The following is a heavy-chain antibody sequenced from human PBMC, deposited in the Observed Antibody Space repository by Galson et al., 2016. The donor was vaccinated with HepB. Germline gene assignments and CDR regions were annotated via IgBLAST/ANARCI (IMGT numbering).Heavy chain of an antibody. CDR2: MFYSGST. Sequence: TLSLTCTVSGGSISSGGYYWSWIRQHPGKGLEWIGYMFYSGSTYYNPSLKSRVTISVDTPKNQFSLKLSSVTAADTAVYYCARYFDFWSGYYTDAFDIWGQGTMVTVSS. CDR3: ARYFDFWSGYYTDAFDI. J-gene: IGHJ3*02. D-gene: IGHD3-3*01. CDR1: GGSISSGGYY. V-gene: IGHV4-31*03.